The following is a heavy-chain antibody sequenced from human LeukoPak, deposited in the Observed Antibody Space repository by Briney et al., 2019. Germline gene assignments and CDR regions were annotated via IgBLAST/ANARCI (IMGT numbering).Heavy chain of an antibody. CDR1: GGSISSYY. CDR2: INTSGSS. CDR3: AKSPSGRGGYNWFDP. V-gene: IGHV4-4*07. Sequence: SETLSLTCTVSGGSISSYYWSWIRQPAGKGLEWIGRINTSGSSNYNPSLKSRVTMSIDTSKNQFSLNLSSVTAADTAVYYCAKSPSGRGGYNWFDPWGQGTLVTVSS. D-gene: IGHD3-16*01. J-gene: IGHJ5*02.